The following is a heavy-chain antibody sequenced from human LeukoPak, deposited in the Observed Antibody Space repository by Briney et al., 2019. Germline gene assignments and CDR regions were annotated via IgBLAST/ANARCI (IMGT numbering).Heavy chain of an antibody. V-gene: IGHV4-39*07. CDR3: AKSTGYGLVGI. CDR1: GVSISTRNYY. Sequence: PSETLSLTCTVSGVSISTRNYYWGWIRQPPGTGLEWIGNIFYSGSTYYSPSFKSRVTISLDTSRNQFSLKVNSVTAADTAVYYCAKSTGYGLVGIWGQGTMVTVSS. CDR2: IFYSGST. J-gene: IGHJ3*02. D-gene: IGHD3-10*01.